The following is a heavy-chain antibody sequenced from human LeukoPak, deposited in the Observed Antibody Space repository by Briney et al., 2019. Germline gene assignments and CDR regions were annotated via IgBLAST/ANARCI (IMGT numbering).Heavy chain of an antibody. CDR2: ILYSGTT. CDR1: GGSISPYN. V-gene: IGHV4-59*01. Sequence: ASETLSLTCTVSGGSISPYNWSWIRQTPGKGMEWIGYILYSGTTTNYNPSLKSRVTISVDTSKNQFSLKLSSVTAADTAVYYCARVGDWNDLVYWGQGTLVTVSS. CDR3: ARVGDWNDLVY. J-gene: IGHJ4*02. D-gene: IGHD1-1*01.